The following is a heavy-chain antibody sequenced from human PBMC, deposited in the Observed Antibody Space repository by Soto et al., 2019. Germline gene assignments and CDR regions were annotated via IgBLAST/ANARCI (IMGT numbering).Heavy chain of an antibody. D-gene: IGHD3-3*01. CDR2: ISGSGGST. J-gene: IGHJ6*04. Sequence: GGSLRLSCAASGFTFSSYAMSWVRQAPGKGLEWVSAISGSGGSTYYADSVKGRFTISRDNSKNTLYLQMNSLRAEDTAVYYCADDFGVVIKWVGYVWGKGTTVTVSS. V-gene: IGHV3-23*01. CDR3: ADDFGVVIKWVGYV. CDR1: GFTFSSYA.